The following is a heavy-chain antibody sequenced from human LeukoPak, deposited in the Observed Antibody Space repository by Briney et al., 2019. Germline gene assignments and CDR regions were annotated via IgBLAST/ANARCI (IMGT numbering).Heavy chain of an antibody. V-gene: IGHV6-1*01. CDR2: TYYRSKWYN. CDR1: GDSASSNSAA. Sequence: SQTLSLTCAISGDSASSNSAAWNWIRQSPSRGLEWLGRTYYRSKWYNDYAVSVKSRITINPDTSKNQFSLQLNSVTPEDTAVYYCARDSGSSSGSDYYGMDVWGQGTTVTVSS. J-gene: IGHJ6*02. CDR3: ARDSGSSSGSDYYGMDV. D-gene: IGHD6-13*01.